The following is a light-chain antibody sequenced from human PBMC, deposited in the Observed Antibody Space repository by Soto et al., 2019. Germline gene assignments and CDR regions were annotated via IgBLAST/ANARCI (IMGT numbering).Light chain of an antibody. J-gene: IGLJ2*01. CDR3: AAWDDRLNGVV. Sequence: QSVLTQPPSVSEAPRQRVTISCSGSSSNIGNNAVNWYQQLPGKATKLLIYYDDLLPSGVSDRFSGSKSGTSASLAISGLQSEDEADYFCAAWDDRLNGVVFGGGTKLTVL. CDR2: YDD. V-gene: IGLV1-36*01. CDR1: SSNIGNNA.